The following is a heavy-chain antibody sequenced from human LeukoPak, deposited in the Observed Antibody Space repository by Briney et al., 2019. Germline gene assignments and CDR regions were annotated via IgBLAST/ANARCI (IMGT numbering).Heavy chain of an antibody. CDR2: IWYDGSNK. J-gene: IGHJ4*02. Sequence: GGSLRLSCAASGFTVSSNEMSWVRQAPGKGLEWVAFIWYDGSNKFYADSVKGRFTISRDNSKNTLFLQMNSLRPEDTAVYYCATRGVDIAAAGKSDYWGQGTLVTVSS. V-gene: IGHV3-30*02. D-gene: IGHD6-13*01. CDR1: GFTVSSNE. CDR3: ATRGVDIAAAGKSDY.